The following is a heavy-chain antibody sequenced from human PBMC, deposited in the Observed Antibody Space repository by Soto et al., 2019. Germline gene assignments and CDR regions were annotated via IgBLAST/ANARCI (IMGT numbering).Heavy chain of an antibody. D-gene: IGHD4-17*01. CDR3: AREGYGDYPAVSRYYYYMDV. V-gene: IGHV1-18*01. Sequence: QVQLVQSGAEVKKPGASVKVSCKASGYTFTSYGISWVRQAPGQGLEWMGWISAYNGNTNYAQKLQGRVTMTTDTYTSTAYMELRSLRSDDTAVYYCAREGYGDYPAVSRYYYYMDVWGKGTTVTVSS. CDR1: GYTFTSYG. J-gene: IGHJ6*03. CDR2: ISAYNGNT.